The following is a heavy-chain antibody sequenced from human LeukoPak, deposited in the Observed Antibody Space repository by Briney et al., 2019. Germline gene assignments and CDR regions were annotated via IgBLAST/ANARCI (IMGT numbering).Heavy chain of an antibody. CDR1: GLTFSSYG. V-gene: IGHV3-30*18. CDR2: ISYDGSNK. D-gene: IGHD1-26*01. CDR3: AKPLSGSYLYCFDY. J-gene: IGHJ4*02. Sequence: GGSLRLSCAASGLTFSSYGMHWVRQAPGKGLEWVAVISYDGSNKYYADSVKGRFTISRDNSKNTLYLQMNSLRAEDTAVYYCAKPLSGSYLYCFDYWGQGTLVTVSS.